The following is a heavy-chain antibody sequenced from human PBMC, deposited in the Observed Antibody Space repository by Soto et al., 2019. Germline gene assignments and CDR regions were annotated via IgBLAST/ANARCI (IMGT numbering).Heavy chain of an antibody. Sequence: PGGSLRLSCAASGFTFISYAMSWVRQAPGKGLEWVSAISGSGGSTYYADSVKGRFTISRDNSKNTLYLQMNSLRAEDTAVYYCAKEEFVAAKAGTSYYYYYGMDVWGQGTTVTVSS. CDR1: GFTFISYA. D-gene: IGHD2-15*01. V-gene: IGHV3-23*01. CDR2: ISGSGGST. J-gene: IGHJ6*02. CDR3: AKEEFVAAKAGTSYYYYYGMDV.